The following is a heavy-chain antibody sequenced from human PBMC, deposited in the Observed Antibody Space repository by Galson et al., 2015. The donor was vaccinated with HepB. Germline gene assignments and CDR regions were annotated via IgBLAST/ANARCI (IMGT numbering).Heavy chain of an antibody. V-gene: IGHV5-51*01. Sequence: QSGAEVKKPGESLKISCRVSGYSFTTYWIGWVRQMPGKGLEWMGIMYPCDSDIRYSPSFQGQVTISADKSISTAYLQWSSLKASDTAMYYCARQGVLVWPYDAFDIWGQGTMVTVSS. CDR3: ARQGVLVWPYDAFDI. CDR2: MYPCDSDI. CDR1: GYSFTTYW. J-gene: IGHJ3*02. D-gene: IGHD2-8*02.